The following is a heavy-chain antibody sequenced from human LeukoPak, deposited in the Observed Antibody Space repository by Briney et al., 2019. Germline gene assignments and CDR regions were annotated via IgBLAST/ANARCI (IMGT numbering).Heavy chain of an antibody. CDR1: GGSISSYY. J-gene: IGHJ4*02. Sequence: PSETLSLTCTVSGGSISSYYWSWIRQPPGKGLEWIGYIYYSGTTNYHPSLKSRVTISVDTSKNQLALKLSSVAAADTAVYDCARGAYIAAAQYGYWGQGTLVTVSS. V-gene: IGHV4-59*01. CDR2: IYYSGTT. D-gene: IGHD6-13*01. CDR3: ARGAYIAAAQYGY.